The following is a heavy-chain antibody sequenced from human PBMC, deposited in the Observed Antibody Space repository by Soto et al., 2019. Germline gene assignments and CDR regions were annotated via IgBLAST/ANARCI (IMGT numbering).Heavy chain of an antibody. V-gene: IGHV3-11*06. J-gene: IGHJ6*02. CDR3: ARDGAEVIPAAIGGGYDMDV. CDR2: ISGSNIYT. CDR1: GFTFSDYY. D-gene: IGHD2-2*01. Sequence: QVQLVESGGGLVKPGGSLRLSCAASGFTFSDYYMSWIRQAPGKGLEWISYISGSNIYTNYADSVKGRFTISRDNANNSLYLQMDSLRVEDTAVYYCARDGAEVIPAAIGGGYDMDVWGQGTTVTVSS.